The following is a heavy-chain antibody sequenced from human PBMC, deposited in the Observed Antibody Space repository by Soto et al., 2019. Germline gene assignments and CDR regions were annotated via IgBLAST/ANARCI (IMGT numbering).Heavy chain of an antibody. D-gene: IGHD5-18*01. V-gene: IGHV1-18*01. CDR1: GYSFATYG. Sequence: GASVKVSCKASGYSFATYGIMWVRQARGQGLEWMGWISNYRGYTHYAEKLQGRVTMTTDTSTSTAYMELRGLTSDDTAIYFCVREAVDGYSYSYPAYWGQGTLVTVSS. CDR2: ISNYRGYT. CDR3: VREAVDGYSYSYPAY. J-gene: IGHJ4*02.